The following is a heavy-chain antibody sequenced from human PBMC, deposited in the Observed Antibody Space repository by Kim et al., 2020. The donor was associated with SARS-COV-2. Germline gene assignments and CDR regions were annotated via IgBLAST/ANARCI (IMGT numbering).Heavy chain of an antibody. CDR3: ATGPTGTTPIDY. J-gene: IGHJ4*02. Sequence: GGSLRLSCAASGFTFSSYGMHWVRQAPGKGLEWVAVISYDGSNKYYADSVKGRFTISRDNSKNTLYLQMNSLRAEDTAVYYCATGPTGTTPIDYWGQGTLVTVSS. V-gene: IGHV3-30*03. D-gene: IGHD1-7*01. CDR1: GFTFSSYG. CDR2: ISYDGSNK.